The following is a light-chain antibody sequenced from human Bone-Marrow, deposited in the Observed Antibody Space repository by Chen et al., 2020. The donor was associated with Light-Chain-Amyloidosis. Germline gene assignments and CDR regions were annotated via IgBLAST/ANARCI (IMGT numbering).Light chain of an antibody. CDR2: RNN. J-gene: IGLJ3*02. CDR3: ATWDNSLGDDWV. V-gene: IGLV1-44*01. Sequence: QSLLTQPPSASGTPGQRVTISCSGSSSNIGSLTVNWYQQLPGTAPKLLIYRNNQRPSGVPDRFSGSKSGPSASLAISGLQSEDEADYYCATWDNSLGDDWVFGGGTKLTVL. CDR1: SSNIGSLT.